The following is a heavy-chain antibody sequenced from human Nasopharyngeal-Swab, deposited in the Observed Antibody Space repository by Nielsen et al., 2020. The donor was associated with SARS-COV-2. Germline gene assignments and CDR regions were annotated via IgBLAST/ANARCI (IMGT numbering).Heavy chain of an antibody. CDR2: MNLDSGDT. V-gene: IGHV1-8*01. CDR1: GYTFASFD. J-gene: IGHJ4*02. CDR3: ARGPRPKRPLDY. Sequence: ASVKVSCKTSGYTFASFDINWVRQATGRGLEWVGWMNLDSGDTHYAQEFQGKVTLTRDTSRSTAYMELSSLRSEYTAVYYCARGPRPKRPLDYWGQGTLVTVSS.